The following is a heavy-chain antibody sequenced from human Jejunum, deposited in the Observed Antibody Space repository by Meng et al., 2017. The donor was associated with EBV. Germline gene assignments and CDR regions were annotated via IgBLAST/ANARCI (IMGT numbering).Heavy chain of an antibody. CDR3: TREWGADY. CDR2: ISNDGNNK. D-gene: IGHD3-16*01. Sequence: VELVESGGGVVQAGRSLRLSCAASGFTFSGHAMQWVRQAPGKGLKWVALISNDGNNKYYADSVKGRFTISRDNSKNTLYLQMNSLRVDDTALYYCTREWGADYWGQGTLVTVSS. CDR1: GFTFSGHA. V-gene: IGHV3-30-3*01. J-gene: IGHJ4*02.